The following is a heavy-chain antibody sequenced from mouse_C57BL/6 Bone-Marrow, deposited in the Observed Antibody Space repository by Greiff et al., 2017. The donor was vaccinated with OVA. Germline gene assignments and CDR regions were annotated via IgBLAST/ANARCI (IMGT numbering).Heavy chain of an antibody. CDR2: IDPSDSHT. Sequence: QVQLQQPGAELVMPGASVKLSCKASGYTFPSYWMHWVKQRPGQGLEWIGEIDPSDSHTTYNQKFKGKSTLTVDHSSSTAYMQLSSLTSEDSAFYYCAISFITTVVAGAMDYWGQGTSVTVSS. D-gene: IGHD1-1*01. CDR1: GYTFPSYW. J-gene: IGHJ4*01. V-gene: IGHV1-69*01. CDR3: AISFITTVVAGAMDY.